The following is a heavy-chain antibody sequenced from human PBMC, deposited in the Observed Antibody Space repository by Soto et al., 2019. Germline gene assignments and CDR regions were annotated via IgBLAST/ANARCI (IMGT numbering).Heavy chain of an antibody. V-gene: IGHV1-2*02. D-gene: IGHD2-15*01. Sequence: SLKVSCKTSGYTFTDYYTHWVRQAPGQGLEWMGWMNPKSGGAYFAQKFQGRVTLTRDTSIGTAHIEVNSLTSDDTAVYFCTRENIENRDGLYDAFDIWGQGTTVTVSS. CDR3: TRENIENRDGLYDAFDI. J-gene: IGHJ3*02. CDR1: GYTFTDYY. CDR2: MNPKSGGA.